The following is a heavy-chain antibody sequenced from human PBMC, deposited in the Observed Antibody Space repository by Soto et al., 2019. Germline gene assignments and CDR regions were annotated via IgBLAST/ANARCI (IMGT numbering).Heavy chain of an antibody. CDR3: ARVASNSGYPSGGGYFDY. Sequence: GGSLRLSCAASGFTFSSYAMHWVRQAPGKGLEWVAVISYDGSNKYHADSVKGRFTISRDNSKNTLYLQMNSLRAEDTAVYYCARVASNSGYPSGGGYFDYWGQGTLVTVSS. CDR1: GFTFSSYA. D-gene: IGHD5-12*01. CDR2: ISYDGSNK. V-gene: IGHV3-30-3*01. J-gene: IGHJ4*02.